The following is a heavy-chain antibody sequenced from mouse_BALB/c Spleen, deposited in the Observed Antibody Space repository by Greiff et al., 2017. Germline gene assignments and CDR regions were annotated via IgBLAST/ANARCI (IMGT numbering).Heavy chain of an antibody. CDR1: GFTFSSYT. CDR3: TRDDYRYDY. V-gene: IGHV5-6-4*01. D-gene: IGHD2-14*01. J-gene: IGHJ2*01. CDR2: ISSGGSYT. Sequence: EVKLMESGGGLVKPGGSLKLSCAASGFTFSSYTMSWVRQTPEKRLEWVATISSGGSYTYYPDSVKGRFTISRDNAKNTLYLQMSSLKSEDTAMYYCTRDDYRYDYWGQGTTLTVSS.